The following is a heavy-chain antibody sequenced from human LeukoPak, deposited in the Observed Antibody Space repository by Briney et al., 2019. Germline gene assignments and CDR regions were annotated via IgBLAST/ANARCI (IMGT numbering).Heavy chain of an antibody. CDR1: GFTFSSYR. J-gene: IGHJ6*03. V-gene: IGHV3-48*01. CDR2: ISSSSSTI. CDR3: ARGSGRPISYYYYMDV. Sequence: GGSLRLSCAASGFTFSSYRMNWVRQAPGKGLEWVSYISSSSSTIYYADSVKGRFTISRDNAKNSLYLQMNSLRAEDTAVYYCARGSGRPISYYYYMDVWGKGTTVTISS. D-gene: IGHD3-10*01.